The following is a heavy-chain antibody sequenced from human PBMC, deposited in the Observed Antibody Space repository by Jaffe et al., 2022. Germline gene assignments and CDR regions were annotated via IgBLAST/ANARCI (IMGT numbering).Heavy chain of an antibody. CDR2: IYYSGST. V-gene: IGHV4-59*01. CDR1: GGSISSYY. Sequence: QVQLQESGPGLVKPSETLSLTCTVSGGSISSYYWSWIRQPPGKGLEWIGYIYYSGSTNYNPSLKSRVTISVDTSKNQFSLKLSSVTAADTAVYYCARDKSRFYYGSGSPQGWFDPWGQGTLVTVSS. CDR3: ARDKSRFYYGSGSPQGWFDP. J-gene: IGHJ5*02. D-gene: IGHD3-10*01.